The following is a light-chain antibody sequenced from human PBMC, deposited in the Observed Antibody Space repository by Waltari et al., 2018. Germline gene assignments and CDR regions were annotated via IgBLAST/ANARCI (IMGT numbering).Light chain of an antibody. J-gene: IGKJ2*01. V-gene: IGKV4-1*01. CDR1: QSVLSSSNNKNY. Sequence: DIVLTQSPDSLAVSLGERATTNCKSSQSVLSSSNNKNYLAWYQQRPVQPPKLLITCASTRESGVPDRLSGSGSGTDFTLTISSLQAEDVAVYFCQQCYTFPYTFGQGTKLEIK. CDR2: CAS. CDR3: QQCYTFPYT.